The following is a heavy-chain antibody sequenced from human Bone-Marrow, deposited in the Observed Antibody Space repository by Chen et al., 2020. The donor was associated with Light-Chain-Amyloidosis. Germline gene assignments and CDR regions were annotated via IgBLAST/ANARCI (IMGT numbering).Heavy chain of an antibody. Sequence: WVRQAPGKGLEWVSGISGSGGSRYYADSVKGRLTIYRDNSKNTLYLQMNSLRAEDTAVYYCAKDISYDDILPGYPADAFDIWGQGTMVTVSS. CDR3: AKDISYDDILPGYPADAFDI. CDR2: ISGSGGSR. D-gene: IGHD3-9*01. V-gene: IGHV3-23*01. J-gene: IGHJ3*02.